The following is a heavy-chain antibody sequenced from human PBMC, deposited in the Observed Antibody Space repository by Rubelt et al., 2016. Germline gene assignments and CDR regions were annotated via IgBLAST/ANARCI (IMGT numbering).Heavy chain of an antibody. J-gene: IGHJ4*02. CDR3: ASQLGIAPPHFDY. CDR2: IYYSGST. Sequence: QLHLRESGPGLVKPSETLSLNCVVSGVSIDSDPYYWGWVRQPPGKGLEWIGSIYYSGSTYYNPSLKSRVTISVDTSKNQLSRRLTSLPAADTAGYHCASQLGIAPPHFDYWGQGTLVTVSS. V-gene: IGHV4-39*07. D-gene: IGHD2-21*01. CDR1: GVSIDSDPYY.